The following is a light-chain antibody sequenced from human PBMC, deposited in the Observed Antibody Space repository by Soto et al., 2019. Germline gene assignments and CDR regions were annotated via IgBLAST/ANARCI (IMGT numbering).Light chain of an antibody. J-gene: IGKJ1*01. V-gene: IGKV1-39*01. CDR1: QNISSY. CDR2: AAS. Sequence: DIQMTQSPSSLSASVGDGVTITCRASQNISSYLNWYQQKPGKAPKLLIYAASSLQSGVPSRFSGSGSGTDFTLTISSLQPEDFATYYCQQSYSTPWTFGQGTKV. CDR3: QQSYSTPWT.